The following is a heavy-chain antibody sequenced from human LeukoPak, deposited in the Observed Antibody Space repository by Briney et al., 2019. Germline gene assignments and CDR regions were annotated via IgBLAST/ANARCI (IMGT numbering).Heavy chain of an antibody. V-gene: IGHV3-74*01. CDR3: ARALSSAWGLVNC. D-gene: IGHD6-19*01. CDR1: GFTFTTYS. Sequence: PGGSLRLSCAASGFTFTTYSMHSVRQVPGKGLVWVSRIKSDGSRTYYADSVKGRFTISRDNAKSTLYLQMDSLRAEDTAVYYCARALSSAWGLVNCWGQGTLVTVSS. CDR2: IKSDGSRT. J-gene: IGHJ4*02.